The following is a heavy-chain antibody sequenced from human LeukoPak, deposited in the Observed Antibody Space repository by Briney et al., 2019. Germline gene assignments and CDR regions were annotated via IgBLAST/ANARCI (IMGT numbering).Heavy chain of an antibody. Sequence: GGSLRLSCAASGFTFSNAWMSWVRQAPGKGLEWVGRIKSKTDGGTTDYAAPVKGRFTISRDDPKNTLYLQMNSLKTEDTAVYYCTTGQGGTTPTYYYYGMDVWGQGTTVTVSS. CDR1: GFTFSNAW. D-gene: IGHD1-7*01. CDR3: TTGQGGTTPTYYYYGMDV. CDR2: IKSKTDGGTT. J-gene: IGHJ6*02. V-gene: IGHV3-15*01.